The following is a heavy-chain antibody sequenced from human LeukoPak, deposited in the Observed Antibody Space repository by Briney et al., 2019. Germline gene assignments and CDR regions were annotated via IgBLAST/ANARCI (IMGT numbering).Heavy chain of an antibody. CDR2: IYYSGST. Sequence: PSETLSLTCTVSGGSVSSGSYYWSWIRQPPGKGLEWIGYIYYSGSTYYNPSLKSRVTISVDTSKNQFSLKLSSVTAADTAVYYCARERANWAYFDYWGQGTLVTVSS. D-gene: IGHD1-1*01. CDR1: GGSVSSGSYY. CDR3: ARERANWAYFDY. J-gene: IGHJ4*02. V-gene: IGHV4-31*03.